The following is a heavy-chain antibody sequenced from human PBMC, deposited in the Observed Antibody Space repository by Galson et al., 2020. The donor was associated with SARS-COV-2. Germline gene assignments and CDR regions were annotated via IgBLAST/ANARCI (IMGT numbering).Heavy chain of an antibody. CDR2: MNQDGSVK. CDR3: ARDPAYGAVDY. D-gene: IGHD3-16*01. Sequence: GGSLRLSCAASGFTFSSSWMTWVRQAPGKGLEWVANMNQDGSVKSYVDSVKGRFTISRDNAKNSLYLQMNSLRADDTAVYYCARDPAYGAVDYWGQGTLVTVSS. V-gene: IGHV3-7*01. J-gene: IGHJ4*02. CDR1: GFTFSSSW.